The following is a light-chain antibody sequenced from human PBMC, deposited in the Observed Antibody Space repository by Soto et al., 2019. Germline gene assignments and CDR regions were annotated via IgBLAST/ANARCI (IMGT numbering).Light chain of an antibody. CDR1: QSISSW. Sequence: DIQMTQSPSTLSASVGDRVSITCRASQSISSWLAWYQQKPGKAPKLLIYDASSLESGVPSRFSGSGSGTKFTLTISSLQPDDFATYYCQQYNSDSRTFDQGTKVEIK. J-gene: IGKJ1*01. CDR2: DAS. CDR3: QQYNSDSRT. V-gene: IGKV1-5*01.